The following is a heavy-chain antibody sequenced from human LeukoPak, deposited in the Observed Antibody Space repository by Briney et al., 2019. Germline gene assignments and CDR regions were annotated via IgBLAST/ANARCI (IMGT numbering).Heavy chain of an antibody. D-gene: IGHD4-17*01. CDR3: ARGQSVTRFSDVFDI. CDR1: GGSFSGYY. J-gene: IGHJ3*02. V-gene: IGHV4-34*01. CDR2: INHSGST. Sequence: SETLSLTCAVYGGSFSGYYWSWIRQPPGKGLEWIGEINHSGSTNYNPSLKSRVTISVDTSKNQFSLKLSSVTAADTAVYYCARGQSVTRFSDVFDIWGQGTMVTVSS.